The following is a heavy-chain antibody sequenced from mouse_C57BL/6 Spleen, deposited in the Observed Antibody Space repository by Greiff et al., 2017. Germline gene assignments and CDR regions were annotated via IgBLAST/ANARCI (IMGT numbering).Heavy chain of an antibody. CDR1: GFTFSDYY. CDR2: INYDGSST. V-gene: IGHV5-16*01. CDR3: ARCNWDAMDY. J-gene: IGHJ4*01. D-gene: IGHD4-1*02. Sequence: EVQRVESEGGLVQPGSSMKLSCTASGFTFSDYYMAWVRQVPEKGLEWVANINYDGSSTYYLDSLKSRFIISRDNAKNLLYLQMSSLKSEDTATYYCARCNWDAMDYWGQGTSVTVSS.